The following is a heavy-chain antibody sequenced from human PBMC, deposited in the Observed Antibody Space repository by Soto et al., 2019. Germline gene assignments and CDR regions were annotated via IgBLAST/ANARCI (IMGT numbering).Heavy chain of an antibody. CDR3: ARDEQGDGYNSYFDY. Sequence: ASVKVSCKASGYTFTIYYMHWVRQAPGQGLEWMGIINPSGGSTSYAQKFQGRVTMTRDTSTSTVYMELSSLRSEDTAVYYCARDEQGDGYNSYFDYWGQGTLVTVSS. D-gene: IGHD5-12*01. CDR1: GYTFTIYY. V-gene: IGHV1-46*01. CDR2: INPSGGST. J-gene: IGHJ4*02.